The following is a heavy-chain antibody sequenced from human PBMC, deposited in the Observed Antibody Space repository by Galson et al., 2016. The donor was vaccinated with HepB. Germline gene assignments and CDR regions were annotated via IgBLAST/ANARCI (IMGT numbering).Heavy chain of an antibody. CDR2: ISYQGSIK. CDR3: ARGKGLRSGQWLALPPNYYYNGMDV. CDR1: GFTFSDYA. J-gene: IGHJ6*02. D-gene: IGHD6-19*01. Sequence: SLRLSCAASGFTFSDYAIHWVRQAPGRGLEWVAVISYQGSIKYYADSVKGRFAISRDNSKNTLYLQMNSLRGEDKAVYYCARGKGLRSGQWLALPPNYYYNGMDVWGQGTTVTVSS. V-gene: IGHV3-30*09.